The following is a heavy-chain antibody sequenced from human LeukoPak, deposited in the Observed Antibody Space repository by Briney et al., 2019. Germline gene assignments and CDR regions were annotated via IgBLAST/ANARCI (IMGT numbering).Heavy chain of an antibody. CDR2: IKEDGSEK. J-gene: IGHJ5*02. D-gene: IGHD6-13*01. V-gene: IGHV3-7*01. CDR1: GFTFSSYW. CDR3: ARDTMAAAGSGWFDP. Sequence: PGGSLRLSCAASGFTFSSYWMNWVRQAPGKGLEWVANIKEDGSEKYYVDSVKGRFTISRDNANNSLYLQMNSLRAEDTAVYYCARDTMAAAGSGWFDPWGQGTLVTVSS.